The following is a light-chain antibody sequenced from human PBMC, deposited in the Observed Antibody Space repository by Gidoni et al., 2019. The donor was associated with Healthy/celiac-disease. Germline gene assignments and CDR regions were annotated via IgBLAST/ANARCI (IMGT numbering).Light chain of an antibody. V-gene: IGKV3-20*01. CDR3: QQYGSSPRNT. Sequence: EIMLKQSPGTLSLSPGERATLSCRASQSVSSSYLAWYQQKPGQAPRLLIYCASSRATGIPDRFSGSGSCTDFTLTISRLEPEDFAVYYCQQYGSSPRNTFXGXTKVEIK. CDR2: CAS. CDR1: QSVSSSY. J-gene: IGKJ4*01.